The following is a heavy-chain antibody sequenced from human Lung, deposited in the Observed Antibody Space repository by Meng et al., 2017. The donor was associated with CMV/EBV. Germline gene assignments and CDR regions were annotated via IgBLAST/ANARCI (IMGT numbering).Heavy chain of an antibody. V-gene: IGHV4-59*01. CDR1: GASISSYY. J-gene: IGHJ6*02. CDR3: ARGHTNSGSFVGYYAMDV. CDR2: IHYSGST. D-gene: IGHD1-26*01. Sequence: SETXSLXCTVSGASISSYYWSWIRQPPGRGLEWIGNIHYSGSTNYNPSLKGRVTMSVATSEDQFSLRPNSVTAADTAVYYCARGHTNSGSFVGYYAMDVXGQGXTVTVSS.